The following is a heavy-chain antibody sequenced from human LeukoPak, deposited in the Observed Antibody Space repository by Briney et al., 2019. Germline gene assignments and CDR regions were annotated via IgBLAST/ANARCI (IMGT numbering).Heavy chain of an antibody. D-gene: IGHD4-11*01. CDR1: GFTFSSSG. V-gene: IGHV3-30*18. CDR2: VSYDGRNK. CDR3: AKDYGYYSSYYYGMDV. J-gene: IGHJ6*02. Sequence: PGGSLRLSCAASGFTFSSSGMHWVRQAPGKGLVWVAVVSYDGRNKYYADSVKGRFTISRDNSKNTLYMQMNSLRAEDTAVYYCAKDYGYYSSYYYGMDVWGQGTTVTVSS.